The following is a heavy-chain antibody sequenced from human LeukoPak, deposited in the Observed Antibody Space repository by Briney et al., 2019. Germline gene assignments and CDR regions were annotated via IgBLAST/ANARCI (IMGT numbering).Heavy chain of an antibody. CDR1: GGSFSGYY. CDR2: INHSGST. J-gene: IGHJ6*02. D-gene: IGHD3-10*01. CDR3: ARHRYYYGSGSLGENYGMDV. V-gene: IGHV4-34*01. Sequence: SETLSLTCAVYGGSFSGYYWSWIRQPPGKGLGWIGEINHSGSTNYNPSLKSRVTISVDTSKNQFSLKLSSVTAADTAVYYCARHRYYYGSGSLGENYGMDVWGQGTTVTVSS.